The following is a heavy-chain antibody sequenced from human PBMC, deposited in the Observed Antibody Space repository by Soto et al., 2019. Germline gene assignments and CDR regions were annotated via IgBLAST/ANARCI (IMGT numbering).Heavy chain of an antibody. D-gene: IGHD3-22*01. Sequence: GGSLRLSCAASGFTFSSYAMSWVRQAPGKGLEWVSAISGSGGSTYYADSVKGRFTISRDNSKNTLYLQMNSLRAEDTAVYYCAKPDSSGYYYAALHYWGQGTLVTVSS. CDR3: AKPDSSGYYYAALHY. V-gene: IGHV3-23*01. J-gene: IGHJ4*02. CDR2: ISGSGGST. CDR1: GFTFSSYA.